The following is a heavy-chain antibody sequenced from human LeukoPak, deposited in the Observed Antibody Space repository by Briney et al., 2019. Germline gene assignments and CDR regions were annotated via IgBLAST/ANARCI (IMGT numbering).Heavy chain of an antibody. D-gene: IGHD2-15*01. CDR3: AKFALGYCSGSSCYYFDY. J-gene: IGHJ4*02. CDR1: GFTFSGYA. Sequence: PGGSLRLSCEASGFTFSGYAMSWGRQAPGKGLEWVSSINAFGARTYYADSVKGRFTISRDNSKNTLYLQMNSLRAEDTAFYYCAKFALGYCSGSSCYYFDYGGQGTLVTVSS. CDR2: INAFGART. V-gene: IGHV3-23*01.